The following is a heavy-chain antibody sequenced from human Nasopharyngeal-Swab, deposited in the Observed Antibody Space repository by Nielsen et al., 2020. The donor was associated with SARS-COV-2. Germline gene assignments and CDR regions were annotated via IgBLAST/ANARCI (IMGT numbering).Heavy chain of an antibody. J-gene: IGHJ6*02. CDR2: VDHTGRT. V-gene: IGHV4-34*01. Sequence: SETLSLTCPVHVGSFSVYYWSWVRQPPGKGLEWIGEVDHTGRTNNNPSLQSRVTMSVDTSKNQFSLTLSSVTAADTAVYYCARGGYQLLLRNYYYGMDVWSQGTTVTVSS. CDR1: VGSFSVYY. D-gene: IGHD2-15*01. CDR3: ARGGYQLLLRNYYYGMDV.